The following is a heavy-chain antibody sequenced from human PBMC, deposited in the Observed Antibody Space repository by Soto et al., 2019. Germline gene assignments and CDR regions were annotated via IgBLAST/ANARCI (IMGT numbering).Heavy chain of an antibody. CDR3: ATDHLLGLRAFDI. Sequence: QGQLVESGGGLVKPGASLTLSCAASEFIFSDSYMTWIRQSPGKGLEWVSYISHTGLYTGYQDSVKGRFTISRDNAKNLLFLHMTVLKPGDTAVYYCATDHLLGLRAFDIWGPGTMVTVSS. V-gene: IGHV3-11*06. J-gene: IGHJ3*02. CDR1: EFIFSDSY. CDR2: ISHTGLYT. D-gene: IGHD1-26*01.